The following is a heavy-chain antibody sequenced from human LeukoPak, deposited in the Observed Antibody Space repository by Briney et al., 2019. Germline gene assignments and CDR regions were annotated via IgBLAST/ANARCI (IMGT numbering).Heavy chain of an antibody. CDR1: VGSINSGDW. CDR2: IYHNGTP. D-gene: IGHD2-2*02. J-gene: IGHJ6*02. V-gene: IGHV4-4*02. Sequence: SGTLSLTCAVSVGSINSGDWWSWVRQSPGKGLEWIGEIYHNGTPNYNPSLKSRVTISADTFKTHFSLKMTSVTAADTAVYYCATAPILRGEGGEHYKYGMDVWGQGTTVIVSS. CDR3: ATAPILRGEGGEHYKYGMDV.